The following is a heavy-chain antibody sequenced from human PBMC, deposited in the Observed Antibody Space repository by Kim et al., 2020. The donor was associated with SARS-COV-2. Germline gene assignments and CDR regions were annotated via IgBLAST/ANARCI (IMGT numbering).Heavy chain of an antibody. J-gene: IGHJ4*02. CDR2: IHASGST. CDR3: ARKVAGTDRRFDY. D-gene: IGHD6-19*01. Sequence: SETLSLICTVSGGSFSSYHWSWIRQSAGRGLEWIGRIHASGSTNYNPSLKSRLTMSVDTSKHQMSLKLSSVTAADTAMYYCARKVAGTDRRFDYWGQGILVTVSS. CDR1: GGSFSSYH. V-gene: IGHV4-4*07.